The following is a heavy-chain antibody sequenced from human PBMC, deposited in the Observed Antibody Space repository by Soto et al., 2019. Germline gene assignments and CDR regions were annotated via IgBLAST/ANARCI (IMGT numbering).Heavy chain of an antibody. CDR1: GGSFSGYY. CDR2: INHSGST. CDR3: ALGHSGVTFDP. D-gene: IGHD2-21*02. V-gene: IGHV4-34*01. J-gene: IGHJ5*02. Sequence: SETLSLTCAVYGGSFSGYYWSWIRQPPGKGLEWIGEINHSGSTNYNPSLKSRVTISVDTSKNQFSLKLSSVTAADTAVYYCALGHSGVTFDPWGQGTLVTVSS.